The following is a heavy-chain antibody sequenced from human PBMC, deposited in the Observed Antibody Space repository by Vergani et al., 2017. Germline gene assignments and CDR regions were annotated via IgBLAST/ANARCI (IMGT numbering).Heavy chain of an antibody. V-gene: IGHV3-23*04. CDR1: GFTFDDYA. CDR2: ISGSGGST. CDR3: AKDLAVAGKRGDYFDY. D-gene: IGHD6-19*01. Sequence: EVQLVESGGGLVQPGRSLRLSCAASGFTFDDYAMHWVRQAPGKGLEWVSGISGSGGSTYYADSVKGRFTISRDNSKNTLYLQMNSLRAEDTAVYYCAKDLAVAGKRGDYFDYWGQGTLVTVSS. J-gene: IGHJ4*02.